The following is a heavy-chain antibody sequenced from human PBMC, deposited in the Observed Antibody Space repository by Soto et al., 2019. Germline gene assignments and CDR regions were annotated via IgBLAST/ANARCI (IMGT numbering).Heavy chain of an antibody. Sequence: QSQTLSLTCAISGDSVSSNSAAWNWIRQSPSRGLEWLGRTYYRSKWYNDYAVSVKSRITINPDTSKNQFSLQLNSVTPEDTAVYYCARLYGSGSYYYYYGMDVWGQGTKVTVSS. V-gene: IGHV6-1*01. CDR2: TYYRSKWYN. CDR1: GDSVSSNSAA. D-gene: IGHD3-10*01. J-gene: IGHJ6*02. CDR3: ARLYGSGSYYYYYGMDV.